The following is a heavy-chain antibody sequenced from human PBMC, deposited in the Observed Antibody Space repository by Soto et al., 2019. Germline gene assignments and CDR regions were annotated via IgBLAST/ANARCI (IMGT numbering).Heavy chain of an antibody. Sequence: QVQLVESGGGVVQPGRSLRLSCAASGFTFSSYGMHWVRQAPGKGLEGVAVIWYDGSNKYYADSVKGRFTISRDNSKNTLYLQMNSLRAEDTAVYYCARDSYSSSFFFYYYYYGMDVWGQGTKVTVSS. V-gene: IGHV3-33*01. D-gene: IGHD6-6*01. CDR1: GFTFSSYG. CDR2: IWYDGSNK. J-gene: IGHJ6*02. CDR3: ARDSYSSSFFFYYYYYGMDV.